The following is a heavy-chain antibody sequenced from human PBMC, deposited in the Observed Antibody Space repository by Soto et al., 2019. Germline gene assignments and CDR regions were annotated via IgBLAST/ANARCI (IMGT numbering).Heavy chain of an antibody. Sequence: GSLRLSCAASGFTFSSYWMSWVRQAPGKGLEWVANIKQDGSEKYYVDSVKGRFTIPRDNAKNSLYLQMNSLRAEDTAVYYCARDRSYDFWSGYYTQDGMDVWGQGTTVTVSS. D-gene: IGHD3-3*01. CDR2: IKQDGSEK. CDR3: ARDRSYDFWSGYYTQDGMDV. V-gene: IGHV3-7*03. CDR1: GFTFSSYW. J-gene: IGHJ6*02.